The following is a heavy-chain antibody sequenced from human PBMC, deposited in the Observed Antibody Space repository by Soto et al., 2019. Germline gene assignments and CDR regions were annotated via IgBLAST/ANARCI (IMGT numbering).Heavy chain of an antibody. CDR2: INHSGST. CDR1: GGSFSGYY. D-gene: IGHD2-15*01. Sequence: QVQLQQWGAGLLKPSETLSLTCAVYGGSFSGYYCSWIRQPPGKGLEWDGEINHSGSTNYNPSLKSRVTISLYTSKNQLSLKLSSVTAEDTAVYYRATVKPRESGPFGRTRVEASACWGQGTLVTVSS. J-gene: IGHJ4*02. V-gene: IGHV4-34*01. CDR3: ATVKPRESGPFGRTRVEASAC.